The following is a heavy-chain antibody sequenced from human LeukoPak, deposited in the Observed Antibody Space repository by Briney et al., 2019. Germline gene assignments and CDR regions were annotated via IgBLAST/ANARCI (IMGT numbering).Heavy chain of an antibody. D-gene: IGHD2-2*01. V-gene: IGHV3-23*01. CDR3: AKDLPTVVPAATPTGYFDY. CDR2: ISGSGGST. J-gene: IGHJ4*02. CDR1: GFTFSSYA. Sequence: GGSLRLSCAASGFTFSSYAMSWVRQAPGKGLGWVSAISGSGGSTYYADSVKGRFTISRDNSKNTLYLQMNSLRAEDTAVYYCAKDLPTVVPAATPTGYFDYWGQGTLVTVSS.